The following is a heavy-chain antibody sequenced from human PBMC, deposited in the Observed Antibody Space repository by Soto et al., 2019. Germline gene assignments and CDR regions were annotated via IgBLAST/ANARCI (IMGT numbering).Heavy chain of an antibody. D-gene: IGHD2-15*01. CDR2: IIPMFETV. V-gene: IGHV1-69*13. CDR3: ARGLRTGNYGMDV. Sequence: ASVKVSCKASGGNFDNYAVSWVRQAPGQGLEWMGGIIPMFETVNYAQRFQGRLTIAADESTSTAYMELTSLTSADTAIYFCARGLRTGNYGMDVWGQGTTVTVSS. CDR1: GGNFDNYA. J-gene: IGHJ6*02.